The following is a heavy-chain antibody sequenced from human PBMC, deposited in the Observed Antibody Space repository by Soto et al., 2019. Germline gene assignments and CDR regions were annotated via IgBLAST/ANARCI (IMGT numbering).Heavy chain of an antibody. J-gene: IGHJ6*02. Sequence: SETLSLTCAVYDGSFSGYYWSGIRPPPGKGLEWIGEINHSGSTNYNPSLKSRVTISVDTSKNQFSLKLSSVTAADTAVYYCARGVYSSAGYYGGFFGPNYGMDVWGQGTTVTVSS. CDR3: ARGVYSSAGYYGGFFGPNYGMDV. D-gene: IGHD6-19*01. CDR2: INHSGST. V-gene: IGHV4-34*01. CDR1: DGSFSGYY.